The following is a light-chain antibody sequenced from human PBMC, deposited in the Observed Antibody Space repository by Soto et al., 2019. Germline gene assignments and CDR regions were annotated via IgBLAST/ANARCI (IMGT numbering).Light chain of an antibody. J-gene: IGKJ1*01. CDR1: QTISSW. Sequence: DIQMTQSPSTLSGSVGDRVTITCRASQTISSWLAWYQQKPGKAPKLLIYKASTLKSGVPSRFSGSGSRTEFTLTICSLQPDDFATYYCQHYNSYSEAFGQGTKVDI. V-gene: IGKV1-5*03. CDR2: KAS. CDR3: QHYNSYSEA.